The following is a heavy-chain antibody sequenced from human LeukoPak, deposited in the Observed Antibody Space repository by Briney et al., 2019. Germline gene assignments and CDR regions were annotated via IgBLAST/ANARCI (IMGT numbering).Heavy chain of an antibody. D-gene: IGHD6-13*01. CDR3: ARDAHETPGIAAAGTWWFDP. Sequence: SETLSLTCAVYGGSFNGYYWNWIRQSPGKGLEWIGEINHSGSTNYNPSLKSRVTISVDTSKNQFSLKLSSVTAADTVVYYCARDAHETPGIAAAGTWWFDPWGQGTLVTVSS. CDR1: GGSFNGYY. CDR2: INHSGST. V-gene: IGHV4-34*01. J-gene: IGHJ5*02.